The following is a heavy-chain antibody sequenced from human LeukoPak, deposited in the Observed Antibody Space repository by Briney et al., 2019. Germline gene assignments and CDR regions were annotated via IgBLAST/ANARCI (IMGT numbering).Heavy chain of an antibody. Sequence: PGGSPRLSCAASGFTFRSNGIHWVRQTPGKGLQWVAFIRNDGGNHYYADSVKGRFTISRDNSKNTVYLQMNSLREEDTAIYYCANFQSYGAGHWGQGTLVTVSS. D-gene: IGHD3-10*01. J-gene: IGHJ4*02. CDR3: ANFQSYGAGH. CDR1: GFTFRSNG. CDR2: IRNDGGNH. V-gene: IGHV3-30*02.